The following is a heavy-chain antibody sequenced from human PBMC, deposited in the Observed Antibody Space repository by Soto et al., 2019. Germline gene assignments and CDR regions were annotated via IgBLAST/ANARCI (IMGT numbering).Heavy chain of an antibody. V-gene: IGHV3-49*03. Sequence: GGSLRLSCTASGFTFGDYAMSWFRQAPGKGLEWVGFIRSKAYGGTTEYAASVKGRFTISRDDSKSIAYLQMNSLKTEDTAVYYCTRDPREVNIVATISYYYYYMDVWGKGTTVTVSS. CDR3: TRDPREVNIVATISYYYYYMDV. CDR1: GFTFGDYA. J-gene: IGHJ6*03. CDR2: IRSKAYGGTT. D-gene: IGHD5-12*01.